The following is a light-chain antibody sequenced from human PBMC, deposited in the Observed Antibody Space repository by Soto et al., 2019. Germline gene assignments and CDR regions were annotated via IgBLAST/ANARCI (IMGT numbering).Light chain of an antibody. CDR1: QSISIN. J-gene: IGKJ4*01. V-gene: IGKV3D-15*01. CDR2: AGS. Sequence: EIVLTQSPGTLSVSPGDRVTLSCRASQSISINLAWYQHKPGQAPRLLIHAGSTRATGIPARISGSGSGTEFTLTISSLQSEDFATYFCQQANSFPLTFGGGTRVEI. CDR3: QQANSFPLT.